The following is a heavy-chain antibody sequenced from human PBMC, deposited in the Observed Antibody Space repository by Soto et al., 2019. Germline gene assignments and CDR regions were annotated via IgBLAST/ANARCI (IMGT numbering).Heavy chain of an antibody. CDR1: GGTFSSYA. D-gene: IGHD2-15*01. CDR2: IIPIFGTA. V-gene: IGHV1-69*01. CDR3: ARVRRAVVVVAAINAFDI. Sequence: QVQLVQSGAEVQKPGSSVKVSCKASGGTFSSYAISWVRQAPGQGLEWMGGIIPIFGTANYAQKFQGRVTITADESTSTAYMELSSLRSEDTAVYYCARVRRAVVVVAAINAFDIWGQGTMVTVSS. J-gene: IGHJ3*02.